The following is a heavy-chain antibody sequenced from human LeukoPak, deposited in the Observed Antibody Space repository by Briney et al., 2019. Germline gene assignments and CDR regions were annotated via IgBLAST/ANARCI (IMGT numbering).Heavy chain of an antibody. CDR2: ISYDGSNK. CDR3: ARDPHYGAFDI. D-gene: IGHD3-10*01. V-gene: IGHV3-30*03. Sequence: GRSLRLSCAASGFTFSSYGMHWVRQAPGKGLEWVAVISYDGSNKYYADSVKGRFTISRDNSKNTLYLQMNSLRAEDTAVYYCARDPHYGAFDIWGLGTMVTVSS. J-gene: IGHJ3*02. CDR1: GFTFSSYG.